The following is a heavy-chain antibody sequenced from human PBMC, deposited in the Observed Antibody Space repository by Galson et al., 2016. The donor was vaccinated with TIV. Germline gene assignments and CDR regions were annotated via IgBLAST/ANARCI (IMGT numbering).Heavy chain of an antibody. CDR3: AREVGDVVVVAAATGRPNWFDP. V-gene: IGHV4-61*01. D-gene: IGHD2-15*01. CDR1: GGSVSSGSYY. CDR2: IYYSGST. J-gene: IGHJ5*02. Sequence: LSLTCTVSGGSVSSGSYYWSWIRQPPGKGLEWIGNIYYSGSTNYNPSLRSRVTISVDTSKNQLSLKLRSVTAADTAVYYCAREVGDVVVVAAATGRPNWFDPGGQGTLVTVSS.